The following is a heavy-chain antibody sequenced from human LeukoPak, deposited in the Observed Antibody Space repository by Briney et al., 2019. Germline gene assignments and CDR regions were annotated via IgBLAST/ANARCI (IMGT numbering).Heavy chain of an antibody. CDR1: GGSISNSNYY. J-gene: IGHJ4*02. D-gene: IGHD3-10*01. CDR3: ARGYFGSGTYSNYFDD. CDR2: IYSSGNT. Sequence: SETLSLTCTVSGGSISNSNYYWGWIRQPPGKGLEWIGAIYSSGNTHYNPSLKSRVTMSVDTSKNQCSLTLSSVTAADTAVYYCARGYFGSGTYSNYFDDWGQGTLVTVSS. V-gene: IGHV4-39*07.